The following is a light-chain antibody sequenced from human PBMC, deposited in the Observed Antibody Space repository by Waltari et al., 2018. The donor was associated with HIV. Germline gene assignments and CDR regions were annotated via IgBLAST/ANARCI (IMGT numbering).Light chain of an antibody. Sequence: QSALTQPASVSGSPGQSITISCTGTSSDVGSYNLVSWYQQHPGKAPKLMISEGSKRPSGVSKRFSGSKSGNTASLTISGLQAEDEADYYCCAYAGSSTWVFGGGTKLTGL. CDR2: EGS. CDR1: SSDVGSYNL. J-gene: IGLJ3*02. CDR3: CAYAGSSTWV. V-gene: IGLV2-23*01.